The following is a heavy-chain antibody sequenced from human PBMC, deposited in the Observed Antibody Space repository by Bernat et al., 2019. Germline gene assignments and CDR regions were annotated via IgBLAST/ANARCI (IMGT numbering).Heavy chain of an antibody. V-gene: IGHV3-9*01. CDR3: EKGLDDYGSGSYSY. CDR1: GYTFDDYA. Sequence: EVQLVESGGGLVQPGRSLRLSCAASGYTFDDYAMHWVRQAPGNGLEGVSGISWNSGSIGYADSVKGRLTIAKDEAKNCLYLKMNSLSAEETALYYCEKGLDDYGSGSYSYWGQGTLVSVSS. D-gene: IGHD3-10*01. J-gene: IGHJ4*02. CDR2: ISWNSGSI.